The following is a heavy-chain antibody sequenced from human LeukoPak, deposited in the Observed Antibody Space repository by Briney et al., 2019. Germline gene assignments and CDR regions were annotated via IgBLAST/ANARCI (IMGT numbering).Heavy chain of an antibody. CDR3: ARDRGWYFDF. J-gene: IGHJ4*02. D-gene: IGHD6-19*01. CDR1: GFTFSSYA. CDR2: ISYDGSNK. Sequence: GGSLRLSCAASGFTFSSYAMHWVRQAPGKGLEWVAVISYDGSNKYYADSVKGRFTISRDNAKNSLYLQMNSLRAEDTAVYYCARDRGWYFDFWGQGTLVTVSS. V-gene: IGHV3-30-3*01.